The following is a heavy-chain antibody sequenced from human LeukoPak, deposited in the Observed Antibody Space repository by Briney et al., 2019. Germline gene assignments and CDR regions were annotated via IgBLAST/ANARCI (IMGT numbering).Heavy chain of an antibody. V-gene: IGHV5-51*01. D-gene: IGHD1-14*01. CDR3: GRAGFDY. CDR2: IYPSDPSN. CDR1: GYSFTSYW. J-gene: IGHJ4*02. Sequence: GESLKISCKTSGYSFTSYWIGWVRQMPGKGLEWMGIIYPSDPSNIYSPSFQGQVTISADKSITTAYLQWSSLKASDSAIYYCGRAGFDYWGQGTLVTVSS.